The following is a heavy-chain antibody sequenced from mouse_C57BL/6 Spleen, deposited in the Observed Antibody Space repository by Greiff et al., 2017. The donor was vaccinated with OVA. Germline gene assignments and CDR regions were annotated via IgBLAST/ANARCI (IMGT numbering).Heavy chain of an antibody. J-gene: IGHJ3*01. Sequence: EVQLQQSGAELVRPGASVKLSCTASGFNIKDDYMHWVKQRPEQGLEWIGWIDPENGDTEYASKFQGKATITVDTSSNTAYLQLSSLTSEDAAVYCCTRGITTPFAYWGQGTLVTVSA. CDR2: IDPENGDT. CDR1: GFNIKDDY. CDR3: TRGITTPFAY. D-gene: IGHD2-4*01. V-gene: IGHV14-4*01.